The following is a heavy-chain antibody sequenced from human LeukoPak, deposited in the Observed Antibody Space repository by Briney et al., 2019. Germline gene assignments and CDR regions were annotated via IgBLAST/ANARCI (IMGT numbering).Heavy chain of an antibody. J-gene: IGHJ4*02. Sequence: PGGSLRLSCAASGFTFSSYSMNWVRQAPGMGLEWVSSISSSSSYIYYADSVKGRFTISRDNAKNSLYLQMNSLRAEDTAVYYCARDRGLVVVAATDYWGQGTLVTVSS. CDR3: ARDRGLVVVAATDY. CDR1: GFTFSSYS. D-gene: IGHD2-15*01. CDR2: ISSSSSYI. V-gene: IGHV3-21*01.